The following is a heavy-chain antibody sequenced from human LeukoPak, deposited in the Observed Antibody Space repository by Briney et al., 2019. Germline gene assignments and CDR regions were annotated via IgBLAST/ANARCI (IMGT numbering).Heavy chain of an antibody. CDR1: GGSISSYY. D-gene: IGHD5-12*01. J-gene: IGHJ4*02. Sequence: PSETLSLTCTVSGGSISSYYWSWIRQPPGKGLEWIGYIYHSGSTNYNPSLKSRVTISVDTSKNQFSLKLSSVTAADTAVYYCARVHYSGYVGYWGQGTLVTVSS. CDR3: ARVHYSGYVGY. CDR2: IYHSGST. V-gene: IGHV4-59*01.